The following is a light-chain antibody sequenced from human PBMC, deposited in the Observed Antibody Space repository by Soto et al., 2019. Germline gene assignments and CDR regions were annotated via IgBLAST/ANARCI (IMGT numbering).Light chain of an antibody. J-gene: IGKJ4*02. CDR3: QQSYGTPLT. CDR1: QSISNY. V-gene: IGKV1-39*01. Sequence: DIEMTQSPSSLSASVGDRVTITCRASQSISNYLNWYQHKPGKATKLLIYAASSLQSGVPTRFSGSGSGTDFTLTISSLQPEDFATYYCQQSYGTPLTFGGGTKVEIK. CDR2: AAS.